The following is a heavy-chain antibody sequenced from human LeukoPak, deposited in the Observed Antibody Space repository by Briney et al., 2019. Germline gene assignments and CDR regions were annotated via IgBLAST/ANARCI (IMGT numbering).Heavy chain of an antibody. D-gene: IGHD3-3*01. Sequence: GASVKVSCKASGYTFTSYDINWVRQATGQGLEWMGWMNPNSGNTGYAQKFQGRVTMTRNTSISTAYMGLSSLRSEDTAVYYCARGCPSDLYYDFWSGYYPGGYYYYGMDVWGQGTTVTVSS. CDR2: MNPNSGNT. V-gene: IGHV1-8*01. J-gene: IGHJ6*02. CDR1: GYTFTSYD. CDR3: ARGCPSDLYYDFWSGYYPGGYYYYGMDV.